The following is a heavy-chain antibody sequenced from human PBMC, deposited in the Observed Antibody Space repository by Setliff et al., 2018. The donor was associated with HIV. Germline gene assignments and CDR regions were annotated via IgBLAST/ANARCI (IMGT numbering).Heavy chain of an antibody. D-gene: IGHD3-9*01. J-gene: IGHJ4*02. Sequence: SVKVSCKTSGGTFGGSSAIHWVRQAPGQGLEWMGRVVPVFNTVNYAQLFQYRITISADNSTSTAYMELSNLRSNDTAVYYCARSGYFDSSAEFWGQGTLVTVSS. CDR2: VVPVFNTV. CDR1: GGTFGGSSA. CDR3: ARSGYFDSSAEF. V-gene: IGHV1-69*06.